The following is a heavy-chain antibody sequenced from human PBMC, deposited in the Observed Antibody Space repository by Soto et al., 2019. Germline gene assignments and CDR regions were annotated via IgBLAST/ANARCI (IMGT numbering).Heavy chain of an antibody. Sequence: QVQLVQSGAEVKKPGSSVKVSCKASGGTFSSYALSWVRQAPGQGLEWMGDIITIFGTTNNAQKFQGRVTITADEATNTDYMELSSLRSEDTAVDYCASRGERDYYDTSGDGWGQGTLVTVSS. D-gene: IGHD3-22*01. CDR1: GGTFSSYA. J-gene: IGHJ1*01. CDR3: ASRGERDYYDTSGDG. V-gene: IGHV1-69*12. CDR2: IITIFGTT.